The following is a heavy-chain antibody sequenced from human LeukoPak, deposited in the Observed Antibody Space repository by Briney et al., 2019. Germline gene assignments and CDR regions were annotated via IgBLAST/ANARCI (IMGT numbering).Heavy chain of an antibody. CDR1: GFTFSHYA. Sequence: GASLRLYGSSSGFTFSHYAMSWARDGPGKGLEWVSVIGGSGNSTHYAHSVKGRLIVSRDNSKNTLYLRMTSLIAQDTAVLYCAKDVLVAVEAARRKGSFLDYWGQGTLVTVSS. V-gene: IGHV3-23*01. CDR2: IGGSGNST. D-gene: IGHD2-15*01. J-gene: IGHJ4*02. CDR3: AKDVLVAVEAARRKGSFLDY.